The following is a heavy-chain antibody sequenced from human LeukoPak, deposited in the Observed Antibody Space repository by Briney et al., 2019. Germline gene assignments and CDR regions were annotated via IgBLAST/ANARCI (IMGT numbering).Heavy chain of an antibody. Sequence: GGSLRLSCVASGFTFSSYALSWVRQAPGKGLECVSAISGSGGTTYYADSVKGRFTMSRDNSKNTLYLHVNSLRAGDRAVYFCAKGHLDPLDQWGPGTLVTVSS. CDR1: GFTFSSYA. CDR2: ISGSGGTT. J-gene: IGHJ4*02. V-gene: IGHV3-23*01. CDR3: AKGHLDPLDQ.